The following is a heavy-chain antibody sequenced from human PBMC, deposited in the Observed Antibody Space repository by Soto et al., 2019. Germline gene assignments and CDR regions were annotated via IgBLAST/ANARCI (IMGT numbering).Heavy chain of an antibody. Sequence: QVQLQESGPGLVKPSETLSLTCTVSGGSISSYYWSWIRQPAGKGLEWIGRIYTSGSTNYNPSLKSRVALSVDTSKNLFSLKLRSVTAADTAVYYCARDFPDSSSWYTPYYYGMDVWGQGTTVTVSS. V-gene: IGHV4-4*07. CDR3: ARDFPDSSSWYTPYYYGMDV. J-gene: IGHJ6*02. D-gene: IGHD6-13*01. CDR1: GGSISSYY. CDR2: IYTSGST.